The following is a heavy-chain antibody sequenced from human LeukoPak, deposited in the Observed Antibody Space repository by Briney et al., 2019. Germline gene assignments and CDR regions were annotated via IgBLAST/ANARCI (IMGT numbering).Heavy chain of an antibody. CDR1: GFTFSSYS. CDR2: ISSSSIYI. D-gene: IGHD6-13*01. Sequence: GGSLRLSCAASGFTFSSYSMNWVRQAPGKGLEWVSSISSSSIYIYYADSVKGRFTISRDNSKNTLYLQMNSLRAEDTAEYYWAKEGNSGGEPVGGYWGQGPLVTVSS. CDR3: AKEGNSGGEPVGGY. V-gene: IGHV3-21*01. J-gene: IGHJ4*02.